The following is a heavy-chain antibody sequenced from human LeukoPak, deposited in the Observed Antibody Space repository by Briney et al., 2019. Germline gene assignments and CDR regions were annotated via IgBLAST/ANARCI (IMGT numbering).Heavy chain of an antibody. CDR1: VDTLTAFS. Sequence: GASLKVSSEVSVDTLTAFSIQWGRDTPGKGRVCRWGFEPEDGETIYGQKFQGRVTMTENTSTDTAYMELSRLRTEGTAVYYCATGGHGGNEVTFDIWGQGTMVTVSS. J-gene: IGHJ3*02. CDR3: ATGGHGGNEVTFDI. CDR2: FEPEDGET. V-gene: IGHV1-24*01. D-gene: IGHD4-23*01.